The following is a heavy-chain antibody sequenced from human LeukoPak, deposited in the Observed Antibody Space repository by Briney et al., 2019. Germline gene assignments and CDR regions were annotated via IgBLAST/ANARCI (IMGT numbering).Heavy chain of an antibody. V-gene: IGHV4-4*07. Sequence: PSETLSLTCTVSGGSISNYYWSWMRQPAGKAPEWIGRVYIDGNTNHNPSLKSRVTMSVDTSQSQFSLKMSSVTAADTAVYYCARSRDGYNQNTPLYYWGQGTLVTVSS. J-gene: IGHJ4*02. CDR1: GGSISNYY. CDR2: VYIDGNT. CDR3: ARSRDGYNQNTPLYY. D-gene: IGHD5-24*01.